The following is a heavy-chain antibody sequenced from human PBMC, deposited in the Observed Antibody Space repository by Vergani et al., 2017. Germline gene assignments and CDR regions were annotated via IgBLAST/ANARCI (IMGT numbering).Heavy chain of an antibody. D-gene: IGHD2-21*02. CDR1: GFTFSSYS. Sequence: EVQLVESGGGLVKPGGSLRLSCAASGFTFSSYSMNWVRQAPGKGLEWVSSISSSSSSYIYYADSVKGRFTISRDNAKNSLYLQMNSLRAEDTAVYYCARDEGEGGDLTRGDFDYWGQGTLVTVSS. CDR2: ISSSSSSYI. J-gene: IGHJ4*02. V-gene: IGHV3-21*01. CDR3: ARDEGEGGDLTRGDFDY.